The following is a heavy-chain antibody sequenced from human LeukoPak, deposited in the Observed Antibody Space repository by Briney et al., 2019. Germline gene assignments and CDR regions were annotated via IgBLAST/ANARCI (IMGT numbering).Heavy chain of an antibody. V-gene: IGHV4-59*01. D-gene: IGHD2-8*02. CDR3: ARTIGGGTGGDAFDI. J-gene: IGHJ3*02. CDR1: GGSISSYY. CDR2: IYYSGST. Sequence: SETLSLTCTVSGGSISSYYWSWIRQPPGKGLEWIGYIYYSGSTNYNPSLKSRVTISVDTSKNQFSLKLSSVTAADTAVYYCARTIGGGTGGDAFDIWGQGTMVTVSS.